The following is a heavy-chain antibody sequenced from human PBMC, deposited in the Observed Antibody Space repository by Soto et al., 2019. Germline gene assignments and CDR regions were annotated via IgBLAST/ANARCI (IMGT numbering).Heavy chain of an antibody. J-gene: IGHJ4*02. CDR3: ARDLGYRDYYFDY. CDR2: IWYDGSKK. Sequence: PVGSLRLSCAASGFTFSSYGMHWVRQAPGKGLEWVAVIWYDGSKKYYADSVKGRFTISRDNSKNTLYLQMNSLRAEDTAVYYCARDLGYRDYYFDYWGQGTLVTVSS. CDR1: GFTFSSYG. D-gene: IGHD4-17*01. V-gene: IGHV3-33*01.